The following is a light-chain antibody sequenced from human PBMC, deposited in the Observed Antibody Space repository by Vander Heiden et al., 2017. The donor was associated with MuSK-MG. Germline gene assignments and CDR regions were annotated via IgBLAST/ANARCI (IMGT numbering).Light chain of an antibody. V-gene: IGLV2-14*03. CDR2: DIS. CDR3: SSYTSSGTLAVV. J-gene: IGLJ2*01. CDR1: SSDVGGYNS. Sequence: QSAPTQPASVSGSPGQPLTIPCTGTSSDVGGYNSAPCYQHPPAKPPQTTLYDISKQPTGVSDRFSGSKCGNSATMAISGLRAEEEADYYCSSYTSSGTLAVVFGGGTKLTGL.